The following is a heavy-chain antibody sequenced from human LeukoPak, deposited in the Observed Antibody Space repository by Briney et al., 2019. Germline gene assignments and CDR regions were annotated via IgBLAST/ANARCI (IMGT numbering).Heavy chain of an antibody. CDR1: GYTLNTYD. CDR3: ATPLRALRAFDI. V-gene: IGHV1-8*01. CDR2: MNPNNGDT. Sequence: ASVKVSCKASGYTLNTYDINWVRQATGQGLEWMGWMNPNNGDTGYAQKFQGRVTMTRNTSISTAYMELSSLRSEDTAVYYCATPLRALRAFDIWGQGTMVTVSS. D-gene: IGHD3-16*01. J-gene: IGHJ3*02.